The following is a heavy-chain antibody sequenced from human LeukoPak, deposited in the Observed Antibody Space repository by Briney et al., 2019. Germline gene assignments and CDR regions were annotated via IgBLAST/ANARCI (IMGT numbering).Heavy chain of an antibody. CDR3: ASLLGYCSGGSCSPYYFDY. CDR1: GYTFTGYY. D-gene: IGHD2-15*01. Sequence: ASVKVSCKASGYTFTGYYMHWVRQAPGQGLGWMGWINPNSGGTNYAQKFQGRATMTRDTSISTAYMELSRLRSDDTAVYYCASLLGYCSGGSCSPYYFDYWGQGTLVTVSS. V-gene: IGHV1-2*02. CDR2: INPNSGGT. J-gene: IGHJ4*02.